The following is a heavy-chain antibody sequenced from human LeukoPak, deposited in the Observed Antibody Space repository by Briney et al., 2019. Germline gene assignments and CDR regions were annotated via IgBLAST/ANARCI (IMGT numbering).Heavy chain of an antibody. Sequence: SETLSLTCAVYGGSFSGYYWSWIRQHPGKGLEWIGEINHSGSTNYNPSLKSRVTISVDTSKNQFSLKLSSVTAADTAVYYCARAVSDYDFWSGFGYYYYYMDVWGKGTTVTVSS. CDR3: ARAVSDYDFWSGFGYYYYYMDV. J-gene: IGHJ6*03. CDR1: GGSFSGYY. CDR2: INHSGST. D-gene: IGHD3-3*01. V-gene: IGHV4-34*01.